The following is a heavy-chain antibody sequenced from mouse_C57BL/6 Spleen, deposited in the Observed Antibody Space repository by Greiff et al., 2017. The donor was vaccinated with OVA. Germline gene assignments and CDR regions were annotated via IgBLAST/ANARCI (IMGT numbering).Heavy chain of an antibody. CDR1: GFSLTSYG. J-gene: IGHJ1*03. V-gene: IGHV2-5*01. CDR2: IWRGGST. Sequence: VQLQQSGPGLVQPSQSLSISCTASGFSLTSYGVHWVRQSPGKGLEWLGVIWRGGSTDYNAAVMSRLSITTDNSKSQVFFKMNSLQADDTAIYYCAKDEMAVWGTGTTVTVSS. CDR3: AKDEMAV.